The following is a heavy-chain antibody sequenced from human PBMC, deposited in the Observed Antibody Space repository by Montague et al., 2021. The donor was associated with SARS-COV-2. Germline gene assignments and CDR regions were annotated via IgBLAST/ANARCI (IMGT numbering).Heavy chain of an antibody. D-gene: IGHD5-12*01. CDR1: GGSISSGSYY. CDR3: ARAHSGSWAHLDN. Sequence: TLSLTCTVSGGSISSGSYYWSWIRQPAGKGLEWIGRIYTSGTTDYSFSLKSRVTMSVDTSKNQFTLKLTSVTAADTAVYYCARAHSGSWAHLDNWGQGGLVTVSS. V-gene: IGHV4-61*02. CDR2: IYTSGTT. J-gene: IGHJ4*02.